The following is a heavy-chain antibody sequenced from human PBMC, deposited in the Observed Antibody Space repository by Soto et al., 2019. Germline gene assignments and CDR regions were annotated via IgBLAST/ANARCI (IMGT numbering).Heavy chain of an antibody. Sequence: QVQLVESGGGVVQPGRSLRLSCAASGFTFSSYGMHWVRQAPGKGLEWVAVISYDGSNKYYADSVKGRFTISRDNSKNTLYLQMNSLRAEDTAVYYCAKDLRSGLYQGFDYWGQGTLVTVSS. CDR3: AKDLRSGLYQGFDY. V-gene: IGHV3-30*18. D-gene: IGHD6-19*01. CDR1: GFTFSSYG. CDR2: ISYDGSNK. J-gene: IGHJ4*02.